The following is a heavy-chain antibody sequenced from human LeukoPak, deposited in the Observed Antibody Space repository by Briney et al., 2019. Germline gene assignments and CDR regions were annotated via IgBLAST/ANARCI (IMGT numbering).Heavy chain of an antibody. J-gene: IGHJ4*02. V-gene: IGHV4-61*02. CDR1: GGSISSGTYY. CDR3: ASTSMATIEIRFDY. Sequence: SETLSLTCTVSGGSISSGTYYWSWIRQPAGKGLEWIGRIYTSGSTNYNPSLKSRVTISVDTSKNQFSLKLSSVTAADTAVYYCASTSMATIEIRFDYWGQGTLVTVSS. D-gene: IGHD5-24*01. CDR2: IYTSGST.